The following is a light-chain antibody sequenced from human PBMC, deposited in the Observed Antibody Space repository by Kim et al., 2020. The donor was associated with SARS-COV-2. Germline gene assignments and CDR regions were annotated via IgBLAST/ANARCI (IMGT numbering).Light chain of an antibody. Sequence: DIVMTQSPDSLTVSVGERATINCKSSQSVLYSSNNNNYLAWYQQKPGQPPKLLISWASTREFGVPDRFSGSGFGTDFTLTISNLQAEDVAIYYCQQYYSRPLTFGGGTKVDIK. CDR1: QSVLYSSNNNNY. CDR2: WAS. CDR3: QQYYSRPLT. V-gene: IGKV4-1*01. J-gene: IGKJ4*01.